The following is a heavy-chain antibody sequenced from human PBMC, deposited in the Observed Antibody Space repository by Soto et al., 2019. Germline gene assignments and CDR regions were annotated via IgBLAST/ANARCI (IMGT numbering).Heavy chain of an antibody. V-gene: IGHV5-51*01. D-gene: IGHD3-9*01. J-gene: IGHJ4*02. CDR3: ARRDMLTGYVYFDY. CDR1: VYTFTKYW. Sequence: PGESLKISFQASVYTFTKYWVGWVRQMPGKGLEWMGIIYPDDSDTRYSPSFQGHVTISADKSISTAYLQWSSLKASDSATYYCARRDMLTGYVYFDYWGQGTQVT. CDR2: IYPDDSDT.